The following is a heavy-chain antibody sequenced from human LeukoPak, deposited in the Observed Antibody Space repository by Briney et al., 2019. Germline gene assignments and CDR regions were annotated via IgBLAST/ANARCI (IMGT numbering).Heavy chain of an antibody. J-gene: IGHJ4*02. Sequence: GESLKISCKGSGYTFTNHWIGWVRQMPGKGLEWMGIIYPDDSDTRYNPSFEGQVTMSADKSINTAYLHWSSLQASDTAMYYCARLRDIVATPDYWGQGTLVTVSS. D-gene: IGHD5-12*01. CDR2: IYPDDSDT. CDR1: GYTFTNHW. V-gene: IGHV5-51*01. CDR3: ARLRDIVATPDY.